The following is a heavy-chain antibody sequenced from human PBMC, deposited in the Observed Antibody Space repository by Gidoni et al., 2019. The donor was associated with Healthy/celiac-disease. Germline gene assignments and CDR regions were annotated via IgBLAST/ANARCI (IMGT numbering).Heavy chain of an antibody. Sequence: EVQLVESGGGLVQPGRSLRLSCAASGFTFADYAMHWVRQAPGKGLEWVSGISWNSGSIGYADSVKGRFTISRDNAKNSLYLQMNSLRAEDTALYYCAKDPLPGIAAAGEEGNTSWGQGTLVTVSS. D-gene: IGHD6-13*01. J-gene: IGHJ4*02. V-gene: IGHV3-9*01. CDR1: GFTFADYA. CDR3: AKDPLPGIAAAGEEGNTS. CDR2: ISWNSGSI.